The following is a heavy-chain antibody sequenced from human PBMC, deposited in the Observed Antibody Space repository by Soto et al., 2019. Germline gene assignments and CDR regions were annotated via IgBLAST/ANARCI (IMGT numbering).Heavy chain of an antibody. V-gene: IGHV1-8*01. CDR3: VRQPGGVATPGDDY. D-gene: IGHD2-15*01. J-gene: IGHJ4*02. Sequence: QVRLVQSGAEVKKPGASVKVSCEASGYPFTAFDINWVRQAAGQGLEWMGWMNPSSGDSAFAQRFQGRVTMTRTTSISTAYKELSSLTSDDTAVYYCVRQPGGVATPGDDYWGQGTLVTVSS. CDR1: GYPFTAFD. CDR2: MNPSSGDS.